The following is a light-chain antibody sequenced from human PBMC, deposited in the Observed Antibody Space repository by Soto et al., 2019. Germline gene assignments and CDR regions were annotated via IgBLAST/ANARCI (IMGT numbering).Light chain of an antibody. Sequence: QSVLTQPPSVFGAPGQRVTIACTGSNSNIGAGYDVHWYRHFPGAAPKLLLSGNSHRPSGVPDRFSGSKSGTSATLGITGLQTWDEADYYCGTWDASLSAGVFGGGTKVTVL. CDR3: GTWDASLSAGV. J-gene: IGLJ2*01. CDR2: GNS. V-gene: IGLV1-40*01. CDR1: NSNIGAGYD.